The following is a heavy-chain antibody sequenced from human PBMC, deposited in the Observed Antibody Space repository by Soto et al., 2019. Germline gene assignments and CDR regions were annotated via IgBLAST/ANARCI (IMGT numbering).Heavy chain of an antibody. V-gene: IGHV1-3*01. CDR1: GYTFPSYA. CDR2: IKAGNGNT. D-gene: IGHD6-19*01. J-gene: IGHJ4*02. CDR3: ARDLLEAVAGDY. Sequence: ASVKVSCKACGYTFPSYAMHWVRQAPGQRLEWMGWIKAGNGNTKYSQKFQGRVTITRDTSASTAYMELSSLRSEDTAVYYCARDLLEAVAGDYWGQGTLVTVSS.